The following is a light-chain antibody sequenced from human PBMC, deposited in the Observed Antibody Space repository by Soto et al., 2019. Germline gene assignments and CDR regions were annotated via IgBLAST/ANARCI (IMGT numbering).Light chain of an antibody. CDR1: QSVGSK. CDR2: GAS. V-gene: IGKV3-15*01. CDR3: QQYDNWPPHT. J-gene: IGKJ4*01. Sequence: EVELTQSPVTLSVSPGDGATLSCRAGQSVGSKVAWYQQRPGQPPRLLIYGASTRATGVPARFSGSGSGAEFTLTISSLQSEDFAVYFCQQYDNWPPHTFGGATKVDIK.